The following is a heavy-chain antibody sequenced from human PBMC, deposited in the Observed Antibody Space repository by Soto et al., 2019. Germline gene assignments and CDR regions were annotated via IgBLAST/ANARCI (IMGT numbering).Heavy chain of an antibody. CDR1: GFTFSDNL. D-gene: IGHD5-18*01. Sequence: QVQLVQSGAELKKPEASVNISCTASGFTFSDNLINWVRQVPGQGLEWMGWLNPDTGNTRYSETFQGRVTISRHPSASIAYLELSGLEYEDTALYFCARDIQSVGPRANDAFDVWGQGTMITVSS. CDR3: ARDIQSVGPRANDAFDV. J-gene: IGHJ3*01. V-gene: IGHV1-3*01. CDR2: LNPDTGNT.